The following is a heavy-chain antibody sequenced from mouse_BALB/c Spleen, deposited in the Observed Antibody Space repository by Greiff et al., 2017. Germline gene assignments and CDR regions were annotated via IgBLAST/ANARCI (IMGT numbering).Heavy chain of an antibody. CDR3: ARSYGSSPYWYFDV. V-gene: IGHV1-55*01. Sequence: VQLQQPGAELVKPGTSVKLSCKASGYNFTSYWINWVKLRPGQGLEWIGDIYPGSGSTNYNEKFKSKATLTVDTSSSTAYMQLSSLASEDSALYYCARSYGSSPYWYFDVWGAGTTVTVSS. CDR1: GYNFTSYW. D-gene: IGHD1-1*01. J-gene: IGHJ1*01. CDR2: IYPGSGST.